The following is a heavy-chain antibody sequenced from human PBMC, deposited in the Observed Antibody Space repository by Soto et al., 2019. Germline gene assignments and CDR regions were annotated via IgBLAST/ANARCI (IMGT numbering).Heavy chain of an antibody. V-gene: IGHV3-74*01. CDR3: AHESGYWPRNWFDP. J-gene: IGHJ5*02. Sequence: GGSLRLSCAASGFTFSNHCMHWVRQRPAEGLEWVSRITSDGNSKDYADSVKGRFTISRDNAKNTLYLQMNGLTAEDTAVYYCAHESGYWPRNWFDPWGQGTLVTVSS. CDR1: GFTFSNHC. D-gene: IGHD2-8*02. CDR2: ITSDGNSK.